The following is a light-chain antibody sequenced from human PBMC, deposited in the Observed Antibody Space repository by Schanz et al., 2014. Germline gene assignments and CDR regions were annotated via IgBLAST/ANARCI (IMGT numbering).Light chain of an antibody. CDR3: QQSYSTPPWT. CDR1: QSISTY. J-gene: IGKJ1*01. V-gene: IGKV1-39*01. Sequence: DIQMTQSPSSLSASVGDRVTITCRASQSISTYLNWYQQKSGKAPKVLIYDASSLQSGVPSRFSGSGSGTDFTLTISSLQPEDFGSYYCQQSYSTPPWTFGQGTKVEIK. CDR2: DAS.